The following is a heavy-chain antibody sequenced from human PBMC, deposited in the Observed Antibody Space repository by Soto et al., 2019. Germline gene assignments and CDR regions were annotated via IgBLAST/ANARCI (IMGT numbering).Heavy chain of an antibody. D-gene: IGHD2-2*01. CDR2: IYHSGST. J-gene: IGHJ6*02. CDR3: ARVVGGYYYGMDV. Sequence: QVQLQESGPGLVKPSGTLSLTCAVSGGSISSSNWWSWVRQPPGKGLEWIGEIYHSGSTNYNPSLKSRVSISVDKAKTQFSLKLSLVTAADTAVYYCARVVGGYYYGMDVWGQGTTVTVSS. V-gene: IGHV4-4*02. CDR1: GGSISSSNW.